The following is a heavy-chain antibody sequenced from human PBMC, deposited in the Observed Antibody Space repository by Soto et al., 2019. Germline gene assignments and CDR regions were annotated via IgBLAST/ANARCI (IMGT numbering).Heavy chain of an antibody. D-gene: IGHD6-13*01. V-gene: IGHV1-69*06. CDR3: ARGGFSSSWRFDY. CDR1: ADTFNSYA. Sequence: QVQLVQSGAEVKKPGSSVKVSCRASADTFNSYAISWVRQAPGQGLEWMGGIVPFIGTTNYEERLQGRATITADKSTSRVYMELSSLRSEDRAVYYCARGGFSSSWRFDYWGQGTLVTVSS. J-gene: IGHJ4*02. CDR2: IVPFIGTT.